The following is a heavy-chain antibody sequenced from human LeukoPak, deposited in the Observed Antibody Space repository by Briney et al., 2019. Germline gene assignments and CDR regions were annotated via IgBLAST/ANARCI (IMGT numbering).Heavy chain of an antibody. CDR1: GVSISSYH. V-gene: IGHV4-59*01. J-gene: IGHJ4*02. D-gene: IGHD5-24*01. Sequence: TSETLSLTCSVSGVSISSYHWTWIRQPPGEGLEWIGHIYYSGSTNYNPSLRGRVTISLDTSKNQVSLKLSSVTAADTAMYYCARKDGDGWGQGTPVTVSS. CDR2: IYYSGST. CDR3: ARKDGDG.